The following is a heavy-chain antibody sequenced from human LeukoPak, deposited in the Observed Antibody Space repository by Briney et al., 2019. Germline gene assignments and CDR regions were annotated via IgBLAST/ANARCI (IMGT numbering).Heavy chain of an antibody. Sequence: GGSLRLSCAASGFTFSSYAMHWVRQAPGKGLEWVAVISYDGSNKYYADSVKGRFTISRDNSKNTLYLQMNSLRAEDTAVYYCAKYSSSWSRDNDAFDIWGQGTMVTVSS. D-gene: IGHD6-13*01. V-gene: IGHV3-30-3*01. CDR2: ISYDGSNK. CDR1: GFTFSSYA. CDR3: AKYSSSWSRDNDAFDI. J-gene: IGHJ3*02.